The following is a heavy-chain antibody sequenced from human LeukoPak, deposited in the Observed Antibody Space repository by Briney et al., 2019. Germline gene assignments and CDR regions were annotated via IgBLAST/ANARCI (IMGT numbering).Heavy chain of an antibody. CDR2: IKSKTDGGTT. J-gene: IGHJ4*02. D-gene: IGHD5-18*01. Sequence: GGSLRLSCAASGFTFSDAWMNWVRQAPGKGLEWLGRIKSKTDGGTTDYAAPVKGRFTISRDDSKNTLYLQMNSLKTEDTAVYYCTRGPGYGYWGLGTLVTVSS. CDR3: TRGPGYGY. CDR1: GFTFSDAW. V-gene: IGHV3-15*01.